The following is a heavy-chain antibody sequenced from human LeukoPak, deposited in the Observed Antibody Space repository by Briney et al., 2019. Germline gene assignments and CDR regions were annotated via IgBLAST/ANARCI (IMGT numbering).Heavy chain of an antibody. D-gene: IGHD4-17*01. CDR1: GYTFTNYG. CDR2: ISAYNGNT. Sequence: ASVKVSCKASGYTFTNYGITWVRQAPGQRLEWMGWISAYNGNTNYAQKLQGRVTMTTDTTTSTAYMELRSLRSDDTAVYYCARGGMTTMSTPWWFWGQGTLVTVSS. V-gene: IGHV1-18*01. CDR3: ARGGMTTMSTPWWF. J-gene: IGHJ4*02.